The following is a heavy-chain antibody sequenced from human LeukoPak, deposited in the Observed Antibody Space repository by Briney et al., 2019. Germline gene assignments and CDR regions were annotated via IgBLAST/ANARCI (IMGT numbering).Heavy chain of an antibody. V-gene: IGHV3-23*01. Sequence: GGSLRLSCAASGFTFSSYAMSWVRQAPGKGLEWVSGISGSGGSTYYADSVKGRFTISRDNSKNTLYLQMGSLRAEDMAVYYCTRGPGYDYVWGSFRADYWGQGTLVTVSS. CDR2: ISGSGGST. CDR3: TRGPGYDYVWGSFRADY. D-gene: IGHD3-16*02. CDR1: GFTFSSYA. J-gene: IGHJ4*02.